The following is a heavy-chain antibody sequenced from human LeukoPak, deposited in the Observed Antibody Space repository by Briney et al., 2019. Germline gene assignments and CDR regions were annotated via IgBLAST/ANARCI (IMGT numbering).Heavy chain of an antibody. CDR3: ARDDRSQQLGGGYYYYGMDV. V-gene: IGHV4-61*02. Sequence: SQTLSLTCTVSGGSISSGSYYWSWIRQPAGKGLEWIGRIYTSGSTNYNPSLKSRVTISVDTSKNQFSLKLSSVTAADTAVYYCARDDRSQQLGGGYYYYGMDVWGQGTTVTVSS. D-gene: IGHD6-13*01. J-gene: IGHJ6*02. CDR2: IYTSGST. CDR1: GGSISSGSYY.